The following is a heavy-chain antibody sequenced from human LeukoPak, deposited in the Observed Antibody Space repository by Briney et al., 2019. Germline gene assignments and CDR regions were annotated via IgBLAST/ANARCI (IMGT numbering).Heavy chain of an antibody. D-gene: IGHD3-22*01. Sequence: SQTLSLTCTVSGGSISSGDYYWSWIRQPPGQGLEGIGNIYYSGSTYYNPSLKSRVTISVDTSKNQFSLKLSSVTAADTAVYYCARAVPDYYDSSGYWAPFGGFDPWGQGTLVTVSS. J-gene: IGHJ5*02. CDR3: ARAVPDYYDSSGYWAPFGGFDP. CDR1: GGSISSGDYY. V-gene: IGHV4-30-4*08. CDR2: IYYSGST.